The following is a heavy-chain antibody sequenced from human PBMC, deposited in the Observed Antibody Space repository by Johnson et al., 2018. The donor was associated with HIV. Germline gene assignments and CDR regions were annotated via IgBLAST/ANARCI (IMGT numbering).Heavy chain of an antibody. CDR1: GFTVSSNY. J-gene: IGHJ3*02. D-gene: IGHD5/OR15-5a*01. V-gene: IGHV3-66*01. CDR3: ARASVTPEEVALDI. CDR2: IYSGGRA. Sequence: VQLVESGGGLVQPGGSLRLSCAASGFTVSSNYMSWVRQAPGKVLEWVSIIYSGGRAYYADSVKGRFIISRDNSKNTLYLQMNSLRAEDTAVYYCARASVTPEEVALDIWGQGTLVTVSS.